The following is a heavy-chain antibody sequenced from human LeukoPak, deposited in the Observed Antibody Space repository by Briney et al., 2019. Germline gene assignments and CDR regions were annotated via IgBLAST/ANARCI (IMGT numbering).Heavy chain of an antibody. J-gene: IGHJ4*02. Sequence: TGGSLRLSCAASGFSFSSYWMHWVRQTPGKGLVWVSRINADGSTTYYADSVKGRFTISRDNAKNTLYLQMNNLRAEDTAVYYCARDHYGGNTDYWGQGTLVTVSS. CDR1: GFSFSSYW. CDR2: INADGSTT. D-gene: IGHD4-23*01. V-gene: IGHV3-74*01. CDR3: ARDHYGGNTDY.